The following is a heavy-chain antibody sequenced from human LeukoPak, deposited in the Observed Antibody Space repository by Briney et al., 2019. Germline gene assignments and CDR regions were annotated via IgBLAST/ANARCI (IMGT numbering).Heavy chain of an antibody. CDR2: INSDGSSI. Sequence: GGSLRLSCAASGFSVGGYWMHWVRQGPGMGLVWVSRINSDGSSISYADSVKGRFSISRDNAKNTLYLQMNSLRAEDTAVYYCTRGASGYGNFDCWGQGTLVTVSS. D-gene: IGHD5-12*01. CDR1: GFSVGGYW. CDR3: TRGASGYGNFDC. V-gene: IGHV3-74*01. J-gene: IGHJ4*02.